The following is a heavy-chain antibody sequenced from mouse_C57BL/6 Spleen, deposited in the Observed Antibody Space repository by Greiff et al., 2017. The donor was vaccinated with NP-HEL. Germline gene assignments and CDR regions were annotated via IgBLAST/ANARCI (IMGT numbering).Heavy chain of an antibody. CDR1: GYTFTSYG. D-gene: IGHD1-1*01. CDR3: ARVRDYYGRRRGFAY. J-gene: IGHJ3*01. V-gene: IGHV1-81*01. CDR2: IYPRSGNT. Sequence: QVQLQQSGAELARPGASVKLSCKASGYTFTSYGISWVKQRTGQGLEWIGEIYPRSGNTYYNEKFKGKATLTADKSSSTAYMELRSLTSEDSAVYYGARVRDYYGRRRGFAYWGQGTLVTVSA.